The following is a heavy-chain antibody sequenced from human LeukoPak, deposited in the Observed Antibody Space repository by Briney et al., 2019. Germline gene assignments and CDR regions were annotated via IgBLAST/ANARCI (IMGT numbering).Heavy chain of an antibody. CDR3: ARGGLWFREG. Sequence: ASMKVSCKASGYTFTSYDINWVRQATGQGLEWMGWMNPNSGDTGYAQKFQGRVTMTRNTSISTAYMELTSLTSEDTAVYYCARGGLWFREGWGQGTLVTVSS. CDR1: GYTFTSYD. D-gene: IGHD3-10*01. CDR2: MNPNSGDT. J-gene: IGHJ4*02. V-gene: IGHV1-8*01.